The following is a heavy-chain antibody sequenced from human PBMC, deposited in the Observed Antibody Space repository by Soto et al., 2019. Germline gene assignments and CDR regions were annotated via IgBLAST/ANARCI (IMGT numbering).Heavy chain of an antibody. CDR3: ARTTAVPNTLRSRYFFDY. D-gene: IGHD4-17*01. CDR2: VYYSGAT. J-gene: IGHJ4*02. Sequence: PSETLSLTCSVSGGSVSNKTYYWSWIRQPPGKRLEWIGYVYYSGATNYNPSLKSRVTISVDLSKNQFSLRLSSVTTADTALYYCARTTAVPNTLRSRYFFDYWGQGTLVTVSS. V-gene: IGHV4-61*01. CDR1: GGSVSNKTYY.